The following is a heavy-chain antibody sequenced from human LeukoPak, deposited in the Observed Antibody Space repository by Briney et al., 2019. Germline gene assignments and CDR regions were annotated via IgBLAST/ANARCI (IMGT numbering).Heavy chain of an antibody. J-gene: IGHJ4*02. CDR3: ARAGYSYEFDY. Sequence: ASVTVSCTASGYTFTSYAMNWVRQAPGQGLEWMGWINTSTGNPTYAQGFTGRFVFSLDTSVSTAYLQISSLKAEDTAVYYCARAGYSYEFDYWGQGTLVTVSS. D-gene: IGHD5-18*01. CDR1: GYTFTSYA. CDR2: INTSTGNP. V-gene: IGHV7-4-1*02.